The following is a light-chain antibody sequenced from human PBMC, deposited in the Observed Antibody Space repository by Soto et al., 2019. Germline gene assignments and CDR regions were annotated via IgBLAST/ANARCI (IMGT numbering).Light chain of an antibody. Sequence: DMQMTQSPSSLSASVGDRVTITCQASQDISNHLNWYQQKPGKAPKLLIYDASNLETGVPSRFSGSGSGTDFTFTISSLQPEDIATYHCQQYDNLLFTFGPGTKVNIK. CDR3: QQYDNLLFT. J-gene: IGKJ3*01. V-gene: IGKV1-33*01. CDR2: DAS. CDR1: QDISNH.